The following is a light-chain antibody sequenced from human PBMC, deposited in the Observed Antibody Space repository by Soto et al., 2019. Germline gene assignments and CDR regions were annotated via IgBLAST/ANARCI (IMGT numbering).Light chain of an antibody. J-gene: IGKJ2*01. V-gene: IGKV3-20*01. CDR1: QSIGNKQ. CDR2: GAS. Sequence: EVVLTQTPGTLSFSPGERATLSCRPSQSIGNKQLAWYQQKPGQAPRLLIYGASSRAAGIPDRFGGSGSGTDFTLTISRLEPEDFAVYFCQHYGYSPYTFAQRAKVDIK. CDR3: QHYGYSPYT.